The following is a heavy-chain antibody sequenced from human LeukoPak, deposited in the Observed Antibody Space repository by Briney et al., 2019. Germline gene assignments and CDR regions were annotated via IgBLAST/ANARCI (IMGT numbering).Heavy chain of an antibody. J-gene: IGHJ3*02. CDR1: AFSFSSYW. V-gene: IGHV3-7*01. D-gene: IGHD2-2*02. CDR3: ARPVPAAISPDAFDI. CDR2: INQDGSEK. Sequence: GGSLRLSCAASAFSFSSYWRSWVRQAPGKGLEWVANINQDGSEKYYVDSVKGRFTISRDNAKNSLYLQMNSLRAEDTAVYCCARPVPAAISPDAFDIWGQGTMVTVSS.